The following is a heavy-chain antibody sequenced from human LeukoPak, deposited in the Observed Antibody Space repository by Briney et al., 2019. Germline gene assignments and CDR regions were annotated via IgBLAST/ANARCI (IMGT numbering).Heavy chain of an antibody. Sequence: GGSLRLXCAASGFTFSSYAMSWGRQAPGKGLEWVSAISGSGGSTYYADSVKGRFTISRDNSKDTLYLQMNSLRAEDTAVYYCAKVQGMATIRPDFDYWGQGTLVTVSS. V-gene: IGHV3-23*01. D-gene: IGHD5-24*01. CDR1: GFTFSSYA. CDR3: AKVQGMATIRPDFDY. CDR2: ISGSGGST. J-gene: IGHJ4*02.